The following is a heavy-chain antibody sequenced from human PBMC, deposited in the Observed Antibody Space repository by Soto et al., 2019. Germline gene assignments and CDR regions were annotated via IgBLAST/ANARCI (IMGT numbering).Heavy chain of an antibody. CDR3: ARGARWAEGRYFFDGMDV. V-gene: IGHV1-3*01. D-gene: IGHD3-9*01. J-gene: IGHJ6*02. Sequence: QVQLVQSGAEVKKPGASVRVSCKASGYTLATYTMYWVRQAPGQRFEWMGWINAGNGNTKYSQRLQGRTTITRQTSTSTVYMEMSSLRSDDTAVYYCARGARWAEGRYFFDGMDVWGQGTTITVSS. CDR2: INAGNGNT. CDR1: GYTLATYT.